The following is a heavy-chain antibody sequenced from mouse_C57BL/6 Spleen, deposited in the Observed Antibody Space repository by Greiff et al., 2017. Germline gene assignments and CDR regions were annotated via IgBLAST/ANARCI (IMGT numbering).Heavy chain of an antibody. CDR1: GFTFSSYA. CDR2: ISDGGSYT. CDR3: ARALTGTGFDY. J-gene: IGHJ2*01. Sequence: DVHLVESGGGLVKPGGSLKLSCAASGFTFSSYAMSWVRQTPEKRLEWVATISDGGSYTYYPDNVKGRFTISRDNAKNNLYLQMSHLKSEDTAMYYCARALTGTGFDYWGQGTTRTVSS. D-gene: IGHD4-1*01. V-gene: IGHV5-4*01.